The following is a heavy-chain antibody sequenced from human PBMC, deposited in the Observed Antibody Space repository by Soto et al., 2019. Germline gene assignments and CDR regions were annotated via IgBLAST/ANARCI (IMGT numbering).Heavy chain of an antibody. CDR3: ARHAELRTVGGIGATGMVL. Sequence: MTGKGLEWMGRIDPSDSYTNYSPSFQGHVTISADKSISTAYLQWSSLKASDTAMYYCARHAELRTVGGIGATGMVLGVLGTRSTVS. D-gene: IGHD1-26*01. J-gene: IGHJ6*02. CDR2: IDPSDSYT. V-gene: IGHV5-10-1*01.